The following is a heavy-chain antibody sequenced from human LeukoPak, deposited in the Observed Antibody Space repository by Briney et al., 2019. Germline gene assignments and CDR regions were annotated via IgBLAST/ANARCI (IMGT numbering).Heavy chain of an antibody. Sequence: GGSLRLSCAASGFTFSSYGMHWVRQAPGKGLEWVAVISYDGSNKYYADSVKGRFTISRDNSMNTLYLQMSSLRDKDTAVYYCAQAWRWLQLNYWGQGTLVTVSS. J-gene: IGHJ4*02. CDR2: ISYDGSNK. CDR3: AQAWRWLQLNY. CDR1: GFTFSSYG. V-gene: IGHV3-30*18. D-gene: IGHD5-24*01.